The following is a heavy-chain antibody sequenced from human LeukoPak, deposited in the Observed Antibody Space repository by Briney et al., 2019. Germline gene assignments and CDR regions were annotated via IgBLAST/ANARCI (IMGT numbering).Heavy chain of an antibody. V-gene: IGHV3-43D*03. Sequence: GGSLRLSCAASGFTLSSYWMHWVRQAPGKGLEWVSLISWDGGSTYYADSVKGRFTISRDNSKNSLYLQMNSLRAEDTALYYCAKEAVPGSYSFYYYMDVWGKGTTVTVSS. CDR1: GFTLSSYW. CDR3: AKEAVPGSYSFYYYMDV. J-gene: IGHJ6*03. D-gene: IGHD1-26*01. CDR2: ISWDGGST.